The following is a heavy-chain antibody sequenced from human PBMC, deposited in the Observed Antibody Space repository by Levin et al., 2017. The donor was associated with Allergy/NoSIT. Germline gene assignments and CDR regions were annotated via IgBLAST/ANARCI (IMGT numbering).Heavy chain of an antibody. V-gene: IGHV3-30*18. J-gene: IGHJ1*01. D-gene: IGHD1-26*01. CDR3: AKDRVGATSMGAFQH. CDR1: GFPFSSYG. CDR2: ISNDGSNK. Sequence: LSLTCAASGFPFSSYGMHWVRPAPGKGLEWVAVISNDGSNKDFADSVKGRFTISRDNSKSTLYLQMNSLRAEDTAVYYCAKDRVGATSMGAFQHWGQATLVTVSS.